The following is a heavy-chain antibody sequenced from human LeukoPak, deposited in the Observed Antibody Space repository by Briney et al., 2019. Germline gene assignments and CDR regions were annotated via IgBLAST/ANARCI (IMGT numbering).Heavy chain of an antibody. Sequence: GGSLRLSCAASGFTFDDYAMHWVRQAPGKGLEWVSLIDWDGGSTYYTDSVKGRFTISRDNSKNSLFLQMNSLRAEDTALYYFAKDMSSSGYDRLDHWGQGTLVTVSS. CDR3: AKDMSSSGYDRLDH. CDR2: IDWDGGST. J-gene: IGHJ4*02. V-gene: IGHV3-43D*03. CDR1: GFTFDDYA. D-gene: IGHD5-12*01.